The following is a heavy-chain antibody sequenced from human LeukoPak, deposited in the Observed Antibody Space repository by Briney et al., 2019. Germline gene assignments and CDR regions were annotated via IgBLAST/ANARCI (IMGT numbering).Heavy chain of an antibody. V-gene: IGHV4-4*02. J-gene: IGHJ3*02. CDR1: GGSISSSNW. CDR2: IYHSGST. CDR3: ARAPRLSDAFDI. Sequence: SGTLSLTCAVSGGSISSSNWWSWVRPPPGKGLEWIGEIYHSGSTNYNPSLKSRVTISVDKSKNQFSLRLNSATAADTAVYYCARAPRLSDAFDIWGQGTMVTVSS. D-gene: IGHD3-16*02.